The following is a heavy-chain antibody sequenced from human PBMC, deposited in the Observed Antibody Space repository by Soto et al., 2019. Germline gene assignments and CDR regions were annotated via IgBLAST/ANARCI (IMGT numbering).Heavy chain of an antibody. CDR2: INHSGST. Sequence: PSETLSLTCAVYDGSFSGYYWSWIRQPPGKGLEWIGEINHSGSTNYNPSLKSRVTISVDTSKNQFSLKLSSVTAADTAVYYCARGRWLQLRYYFDYWGQGTLVTVSS. V-gene: IGHV4-34*01. CDR1: DGSFSGYY. J-gene: IGHJ4*02. CDR3: ARGRWLQLRYYFDY. D-gene: IGHD5-18*01.